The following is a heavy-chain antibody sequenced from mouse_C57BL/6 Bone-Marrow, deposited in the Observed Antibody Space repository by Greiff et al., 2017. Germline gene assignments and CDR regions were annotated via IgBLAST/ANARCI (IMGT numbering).Heavy chain of an antibody. CDR1: GYTFTSYW. D-gene: IGHD2-4*01. CDR2: INPSSGYT. V-gene: IGHV1-7*01. J-gene: IGHJ3*01. CDR3: ARRLYYDYDWFAY. Sequence: VQLQQSGAELAKPGASVKLSCKASGYTFTSYWTHWVKQRPGQGLEWIGYINPSSGYTKYNQKFKDKATLTADKSSSTAYMQLSSLTYEDSAVYYCARRLYYDYDWFAYWGQGTLVTVSA.